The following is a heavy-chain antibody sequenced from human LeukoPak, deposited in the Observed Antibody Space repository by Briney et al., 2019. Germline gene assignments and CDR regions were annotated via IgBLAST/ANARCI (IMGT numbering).Heavy chain of an antibody. J-gene: IGHJ4*02. CDR3: AKEGQEGQWLVPFDY. CDR1: GFTFSSYG. Sequence: PGRSLRLSCAASGFTFSSYGMHWVRQAPGKGLEWVAFIRYDGSNKYYADSVKGRFTISRDNSKNTLYLQMNSLRAEDTAVYYCAKEGQEGQWLVPFDYWGQGTLVTVSS. D-gene: IGHD6-19*01. CDR2: IRYDGSNK. V-gene: IGHV3-30*02.